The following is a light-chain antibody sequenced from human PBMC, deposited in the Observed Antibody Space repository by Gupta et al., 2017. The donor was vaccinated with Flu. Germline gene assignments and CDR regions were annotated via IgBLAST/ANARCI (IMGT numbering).Light chain of an antibody. V-gene: IGKV3-11*01. CDR1: RSVGSD. CDR3: QQRSIWPPWT. J-gene: IGKJ1*01. CDR2: EAY. Sequence: ATLSLSPGERATLSCRASRSVGSDLAWYQQKPGQAPRLLIYEAYKRDTGIPARFSGSGSGTDFTLTISSREPEDFAVYYCQQRSIWPPWTFGQGTKVEIK.